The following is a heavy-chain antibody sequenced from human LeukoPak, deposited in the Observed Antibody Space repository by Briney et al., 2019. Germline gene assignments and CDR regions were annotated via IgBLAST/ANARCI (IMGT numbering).Heavy chain of an antibody. CDR3: ARDRDWGCSYCSY. CDR2: ISSDSVYT. Sequence: GGSLRLSCAASGFTFSDYYMSWIRQAPRKGLEWASSISSDSVYTNSADSVRGRFTISRDNSKNTLYLQMNSLRAEDTAVYYCARDRDWGCSYCSYWGQGTLVTVSS. V-gene: IGHV3-11*05. J-gene: IGHJ4*02. CDR1: GFTFSDYY. D-gene: IGHD7-27*01.